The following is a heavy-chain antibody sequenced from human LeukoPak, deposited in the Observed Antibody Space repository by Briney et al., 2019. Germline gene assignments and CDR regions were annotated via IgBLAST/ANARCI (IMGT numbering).Heavy chain of an antibody. CDR1: GGTFSSYA. Sequence: GASVKVSCKASGGTFSSYAISWVRQAPGQGLEWMGGIIPIFGTANYAQKFRGRVTITADESTSTAYMELSSLRSEDTAVYYCARVPGAGDGYSRVGYFDYWGQGTLVTVSS. CDR2: IIPIFGTA. CDR3: ARVPGAGDGYSRVGYFDY. V-gene: IGHV1-69*13. J-gene: IGHJ4*02. D-gene: IGHD5-24*01.